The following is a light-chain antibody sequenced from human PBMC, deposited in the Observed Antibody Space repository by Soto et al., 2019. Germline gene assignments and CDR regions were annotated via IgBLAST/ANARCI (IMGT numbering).Light chain of an antibody. J-gene: IGLJ1*01. V-gene: IGLV1-51*01. CDR3: GSWDSSLSAYV. CDR1: SSDVGGYNY. Sequence: TQPASVSGSPGQSITISCTGTSSDVGGYNYVSWYQQHPGKAPKLLIYDDDKRPSGIPDRFSGSKSGTSATLGITGFRTGDEADYYCGSWDSSLSAYVFGTGTKVTVL. CDR2: DDD.